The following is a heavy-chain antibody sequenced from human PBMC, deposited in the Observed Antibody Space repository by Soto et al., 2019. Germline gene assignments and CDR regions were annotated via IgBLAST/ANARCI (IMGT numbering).Heavy chain of an antibody. CDR1: GSTFSSYS. D-gene: IGHD3-3*01. V-gene: IGHV3-21*01. Sequence: GGSLRLSCAASGSTFSSYSMNWVRQAPGKGLEWVSSISSSSSYIYYADSVKGRFTISRDNAKNSLYLQMNSLRAEDTAVYYCASYDFWSGYRRAGMDVWGQGTTVTVSS. J-gene: IGHJ6*02. CDR2: ISSSSSYI. CDR3: ASYDFWSGYRRAGMDV.